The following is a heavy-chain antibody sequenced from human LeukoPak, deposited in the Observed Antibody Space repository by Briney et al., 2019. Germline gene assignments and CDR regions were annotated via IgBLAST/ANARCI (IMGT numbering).Heavy chain of an antibody. CDR1: GFTFSSSW. V-gene: IGHV3-7*01. J-gene: IGHJ4*02. Sequence: GGSLRLSCAASGFTFSSSWMSWVRQAPGKGLEWVANIKPDGSQRYYVDSVKGRFTISSDNPENSVPLQMNSLRAEDTAVYYCAKYSVTKLDYWGQGTLVTVSS. D-gene: IGHD4-17*01. CDR2: IKPDGSQR. CDR3: AKYSVTKLDY.